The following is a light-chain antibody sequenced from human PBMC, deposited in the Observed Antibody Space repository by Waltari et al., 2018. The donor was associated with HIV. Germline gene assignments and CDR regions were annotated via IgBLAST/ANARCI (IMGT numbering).Light chain of an antibody. J-gene: IGLJ2*01. CDR2: DVT. V-gene: IGLV2-11*01. CDR1: TSAVGDYNY. Sequence: QSALTQPRPVSGSPGQSVTISCPGTTSAVGDYNYVSWYQQHPGKAPKLMIYDVTKRPPGVPDRFSGSRSGNTASLTISGLQAEDEADYYCCSYAGSNTLVFGGGTKLTVL. CDR3: CSYAGSNTLV.